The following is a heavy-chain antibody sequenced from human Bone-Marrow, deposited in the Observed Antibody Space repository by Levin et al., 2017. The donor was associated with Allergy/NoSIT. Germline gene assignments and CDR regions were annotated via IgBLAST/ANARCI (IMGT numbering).Heavy chain of an antibody. CDR3: ARDGGAVAPSGMDV. Sequence: SVKVSCKASGGTFSSYAISWVRQAPGQGLEWMGGIIPIFGTANYAQKFQGRVTITADESTSTAYMELSSLRSEDTAVYYCARDGGAVAPSGMDVWGQGTTVTVSS. D-gene: IGHD6-19*01. CDR1: GGTFSSYA. J-gene: IGHJ6*02. V-gene: IGHV1-69*13. CDR2: IIPIFGTA.